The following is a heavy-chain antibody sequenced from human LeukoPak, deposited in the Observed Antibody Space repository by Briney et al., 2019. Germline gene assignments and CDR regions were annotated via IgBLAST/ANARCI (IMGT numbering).Heavy chain of an antibody. D-gene: IGHD3-22*01. CDR3: AREFGYYDSSGYYYRYFDY. CDR1: GFTFSSYE. Sequence: GGSLRLSCAASGFTFSSYEMNWVRQAPGKGLVWVSRVNSDGSTTSYADSVKGRFTISRDNAKNTLYLQMNSLRAEDTAVYYCAREFGYYDSSGYYYRYFDYWGQGTLVTVSS. V-gene: IGHV3-74*01. J-gene: IGHJ4*02. CDR2: VNSDGSTT.